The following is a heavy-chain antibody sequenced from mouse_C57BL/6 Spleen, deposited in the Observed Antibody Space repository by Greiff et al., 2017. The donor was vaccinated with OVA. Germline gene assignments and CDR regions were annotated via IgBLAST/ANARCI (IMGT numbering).Heavy chain of an antibody. CDR3: AREAYDYDGAMDY. CDR1: GYSITSGYY. J-gene: IGHJ4*01. D-gene: IGHD2-4*01. V-gene: IGHV3-6*01. Sequence: EVQLKESGPGLVKPSQSLSLTCSVTGYSITSGYYWNWIRQFPGNKLEWMGYISYDGSNNYNPSLKNRISITRDTSKNQFFLKLNSVTTEDTATYYCAREAYDYDGAMDYWGQGTSVTVSS. CDR2: ISYDGSN.